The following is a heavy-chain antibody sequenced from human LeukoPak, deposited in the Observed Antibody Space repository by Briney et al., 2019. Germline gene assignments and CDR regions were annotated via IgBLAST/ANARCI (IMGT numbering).Heavy chain of an antibody. CDR3: ASGLGWLVDN. Sequence: GGSLRLSCAASEFTLSSYRKSWVRQAPGKGQELVANIKEDGSKKYYVDSVKGRFTISRDNAKNSLYLQMNSLRPEDTAVYYCASGLGWLVDNWGQGTLVTVSS. CDR2: IKEDGSKK. V-gene: IGHV3-7*02. J-gene: IGHJ4*02. CDR1: EFTLSSYR. D-gene: IGHD6-19*01.